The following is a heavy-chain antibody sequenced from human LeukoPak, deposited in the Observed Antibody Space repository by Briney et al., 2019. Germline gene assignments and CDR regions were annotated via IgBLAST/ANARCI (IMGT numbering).Heavy chain of an antibody. D-gene: IGHD3-22*01. CDR3: AKSPVVVITFVDY. V-gene: IGHV3-23*01. J-gene: IGHJ4*02. CDR2: ISGSGGST. CDR1: GFCFSSYA. Sequence: HTGGSLRLSCAASGFCFSSYAMSWVRQAPGKGLEWVSAISGSGGSTYYADSVKGRFTISRDNSKNTLYLQMNSLRAEDTAVYYCAKSPVVVITFVDYWGQGTLVTVSS.